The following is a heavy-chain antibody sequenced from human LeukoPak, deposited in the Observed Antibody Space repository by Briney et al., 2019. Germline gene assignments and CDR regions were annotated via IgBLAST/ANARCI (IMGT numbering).Heavy chain of an antibody. CDR3: ARVYYYYYMDV. CDR1: GFTFDDYA. J-gene: IGHJ6*03. CDR2: ISWNSGSI. V-gene: IGHV3-9*01. Sequence: GGSLRLSCAASGFTFDDYAMHWVRQAPGKGLEWVSGISWNSGSIGYADSVKGRFTISRDNAKNSLYLQMNSLRAEDTAVYYCARVYYYYYMDVWGKGTTVTVSS.